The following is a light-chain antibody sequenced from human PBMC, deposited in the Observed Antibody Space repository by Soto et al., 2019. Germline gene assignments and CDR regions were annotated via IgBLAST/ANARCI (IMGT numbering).Light chain of an antibody. CDR2: TTN. CDR3: AAWDDSLNGRV. J-gene: IGLJ1*01. CDR1: SSNIGTSS. Sequence: QSVLTQPLSASGTPGQRVTISCSGSSSNIGTSSVHWFQQLPGTAPKLLISTTNQRPSGVPERFSGSKSGTSASLAISGLQSEDEADYYCAAWDDSLNGRVFGTGTKLTVL. V-gene: IGLV1-44*01.